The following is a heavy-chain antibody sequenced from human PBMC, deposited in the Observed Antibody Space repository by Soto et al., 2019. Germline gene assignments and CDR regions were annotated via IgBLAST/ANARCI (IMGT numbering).Heavy chain of an antibody. D-gene: IGHD5-18*01. CDR2: IIPLLGTG. J-gene: IGHJ4*02. V-gene: IGHV1-69*04. Sequence: SVKVSCKASGGTFSNFAISWVRQAPGQGLEWMGRIIPLLGTGNYAQKFQGRVTITADKSTSTAYMELSSLRSEDTAVYYCAREPVDTAMVTLSSSYFDYWGQGTLVTVSS. CDR1: GGTFSNFA. CDR3: AREPVDTAMVTLSSSYFDY.